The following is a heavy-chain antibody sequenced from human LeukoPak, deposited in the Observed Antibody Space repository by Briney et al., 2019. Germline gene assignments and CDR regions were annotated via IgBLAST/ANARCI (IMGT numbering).Heavy chain of an antibody. CDR3: ARGILRYQLLVNYFDY. CDR2: INHSGST. V-gene: IGHV4-34*01. D-gene: IGHD2-2*01. Sequence: SETLSLTCAVYGGSFSGYYWSWIRQPPGKGLEWIGEINHSGSTNYNPSLKSRVTISVDTSKNQFSLKLSSVTAADTAVYYCARGILRYQLLVNYFDYWGQGTLVTVPS. J-gene: IGHJ4*02. CDR1: GGSFSGYY.